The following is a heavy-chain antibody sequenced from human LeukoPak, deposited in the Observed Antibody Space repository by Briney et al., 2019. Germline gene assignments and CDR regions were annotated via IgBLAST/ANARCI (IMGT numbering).Heavy chain of an antibody. D-gene: IGHD3-10*01. V-gene: IGHV3-7*01. J-gene: IGHJ4*02. CDR1: GFPFSSYW. Sequence: GGSLRLSCVASGFPFSSYWMTWVRQAPGKGLEWVANIKQDGSKKSYVDSVKGRFTISRDNSRSTLYLQMNSLRPEDTAIYYCATEGYYGSGSPPSLYFDYWGQGTLVTVSS. CDR3: ATEGYYGSGSPPSLYFDY. CDR2: IKQDGSKK.